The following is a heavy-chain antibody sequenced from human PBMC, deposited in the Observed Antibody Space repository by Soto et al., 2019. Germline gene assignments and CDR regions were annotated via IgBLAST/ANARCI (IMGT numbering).Heavy chain of an antibody. CDR2: INTDGSST. V-gene: IGHV3-74*01. J-gene: IGHJ4*02. Sequence: GGSLRLSCAASGFSFSSKWMHWVRHAPGKGLVWVSRINTDGSSTSHADFVKGRFTISRDNAKNTLYLQMNSLRTEDTAVYYCAREDFGVFCVAYFDYWGQGTLVTVSS. D-gene: IGHD3-3*01. CDR3: AREDFGVFCVAYFDY. CDR1: GFSFSSKW.